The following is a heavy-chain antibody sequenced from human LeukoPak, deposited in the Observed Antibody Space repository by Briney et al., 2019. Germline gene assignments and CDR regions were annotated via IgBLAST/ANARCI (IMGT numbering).Heavy chain of an antibody. CDR2: INSDGSTT. CDR3: ARVTYYYGSGSLAVYYFDY. V-gene: IGHV3-74*01. D-gene: IGHD3-10*01. J-gene: IGHJ4*02. CDR1: GFTFSSYW. Sequence: PGGSPRLSCTASGFTFSSYWMHWVRHAPGKGLVWVSRINSDGSTTTYADSVKGRFTISRDNAKNTLYLQMNSLRAEDTAVYYCARVTYYYGSGSLAVYYFDYWGQGTLVTVSS.